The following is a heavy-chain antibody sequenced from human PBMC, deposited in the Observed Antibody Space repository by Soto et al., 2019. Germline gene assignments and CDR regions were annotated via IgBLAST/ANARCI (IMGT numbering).Heavy chain of an antibody. CDR1: GYSFISSD. J-gene: IGHJ6*02. V-gene: IGHV1-8*01. D-gene: IGHD3-10*01. CDR3: ARGSRFGVMDV. CDR2: MNPNSGKT. Sequence: QVQLVQSGTEVKKPGASVKVSCKASGYSFISSDINWVRQATGQGLEWMGWMNPNSGKTGYAQKFQGRVTMTRNTSISTVYMELSSLRSEDTAVYYCARGSRFGVMDVWGQGTTVTVSS.